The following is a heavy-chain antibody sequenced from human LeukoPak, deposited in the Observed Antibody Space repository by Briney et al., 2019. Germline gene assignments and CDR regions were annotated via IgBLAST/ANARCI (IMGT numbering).Heavy chain of an antibody. Sequence: GASVKVSCKASGYSFTSYAMHWVRQAPGQGLEWMGWINAGNGNTKYSQKFQGRVTITRDTSASTAYMELSSLRSEDTAVYYCARASSSSLGNFDYWGQGTLVTVSS. CDR1: GYSFTSYA. V-gene: IGHV1-3*01. D-gene: IGHD6-13*01. J-gene: IGHJ4*02. CDR3: ARASSSSLGNFDY. CDR2: INAGNGNT.